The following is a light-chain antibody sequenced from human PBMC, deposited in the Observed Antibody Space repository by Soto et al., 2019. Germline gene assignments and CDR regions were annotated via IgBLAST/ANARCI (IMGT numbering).Light chain of an antibody. CDR1: QSVTSN. J-gene: IGKJ1*01. CDR2: GSS. V-gene: IGKV3-15*01. CDR3: QQYNTFST. Sequence: EIVMTQSPATLSVSPGERVTLSCRASQSVTSNLAWYQQKPGQAPRLLFYGSSTKATGIPARFSGSGSGTEFTLTISSLQSDDFATYYCQQYNTFSTFGQGTKVDIK.